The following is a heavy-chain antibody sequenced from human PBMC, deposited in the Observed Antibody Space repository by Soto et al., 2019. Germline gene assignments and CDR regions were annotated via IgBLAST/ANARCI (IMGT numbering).Heavy chain of an antibody. CDR3: ARGTVYYYYMDV. D-gene: IGHD4-17*01. V-gene: IGHV4-39*01. CDR1: GGSISSSSYY. J-gene: IGHJ6*03. CDR2: IYYSGST. Sequence: SETLSLTCTVSGGSISSSSYYWGWIRQPPGKGLEWIGSIYYSGSTYYNPSLKSRVTISVDTSKNQFSLKLSSVTAADTAVYYCARGTVYYYYMDVWGKGTTVTVSS.